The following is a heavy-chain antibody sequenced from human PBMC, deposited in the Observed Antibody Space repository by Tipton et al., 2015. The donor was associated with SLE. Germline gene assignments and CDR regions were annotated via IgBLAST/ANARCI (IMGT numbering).Heavy chain of an antibody. CDR3: ARAQNYYGSGSYPDY. J-gene: IGHJ4*02. V-gene: IGHV4-59*01. D-gene: IGHD3-10*01. CDR1: GGSISSYY. CDR2: IYYSGST. Sequence: LRLSCPVSGGSISSYYWSWIRQPPGKGLEWIGYIYYSGSTNYNPSLKSRVTISVDTSKNQFSLKLSSVTAADTAVYYCARAQNYYGSGSYPDYWGQGTLVTVSS.